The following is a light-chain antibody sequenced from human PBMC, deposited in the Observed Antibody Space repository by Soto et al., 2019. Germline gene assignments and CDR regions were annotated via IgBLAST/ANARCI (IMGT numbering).Light chain of an antibody. CDR3: TSYINSITFVV. Sequence: QSALTQPASVSGSPGQSITISCTGTSSGVGTYDLVSWYQHHPGAAPKLIIYEVSNRPSGVSSRFSGSKSGNTASLTISGLQAEDEADYYCTSYINSITFVVFGGGTQLTVL. V-gene: IGLV2-14*02. CDR2: EVS. CDR1: SSGVGTYDL. J-gene: IGLJ2*01.